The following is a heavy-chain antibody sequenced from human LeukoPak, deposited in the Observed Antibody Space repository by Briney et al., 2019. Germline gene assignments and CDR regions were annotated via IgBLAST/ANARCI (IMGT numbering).Heavy chain of an antibody. CDR2: IKQDGSEK. J-gene: IGHJ4*02. CDR1: GFTFSRYW. V-gene: IGHV3-7*01. D-gene: IGHD2-8*01. Sequence: PGGSLRLSCAASGFTFSRYWMTWVRQAPEKGLEWVANIKQDGSEKYYVDSVKRRFTISRDNAKISLFPQMNNLRAEDTAVYYCAAHVNDAGDFGYWGQGTLLAVSS. CDR3: AAHVNDAGDFGY.